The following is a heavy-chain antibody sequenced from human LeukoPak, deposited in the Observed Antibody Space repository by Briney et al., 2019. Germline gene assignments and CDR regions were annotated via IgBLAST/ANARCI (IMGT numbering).Heavy chain of an antibody. CDR3: ARGGSITTIRGVIITDAFDI. V-gene: IGHV1-18*04. CDR2: VSAYNGNT. CDR1: GYTFTSYG. Sequence: ASVKVSCKASGYTFTSYGISWVRQAPGQGLEWMGWVSAYNGNTNYAQKVQGRVTMTTDTSTSTAYMELRSLRSGDTAVYYCARGGSITTIRGVIITDAFDIWGQGTMVTVSS. D-gene: IGHD3-10*01. J-gene: IGHJ3*02.